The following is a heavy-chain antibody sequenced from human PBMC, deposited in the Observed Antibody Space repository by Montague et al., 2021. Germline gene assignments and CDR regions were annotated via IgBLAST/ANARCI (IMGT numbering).Heavy chain of an antibody. V-gene: IGHV4-59*08. CDR2: MFYGGAT. D-gene: IGHD3-10*01. CDR1: SGSIFHAH. Sequence: SETLSLTCTVSSGSIFHAHWSWVRQPPGKRLEWLGSMFYGGATSNNPSLKSRVTMSIDTSTDQFSLKLSFVTAADTAVYYCAKQDYFVSGTSYKGFDPWGQGILVTVSS. J-gene: IGHJ5*02. CDR3: AKQDYFVSGTSYKGFDP.